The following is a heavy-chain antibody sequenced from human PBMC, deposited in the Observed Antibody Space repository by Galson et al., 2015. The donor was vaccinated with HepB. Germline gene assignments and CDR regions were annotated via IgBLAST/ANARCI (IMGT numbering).Heavy chain of an antibody. CDR2: MNPNSGNT. J-gene: IGHJ3*02. D-gene: IGHD3-22*01. CDR3: ARPNIKYYDSSGGDAFDI. Sequence: SVKVSCKASGYTFTSYDINWVRQATGQGLEWMGWMNPNSGNTGYAQKFQGRVTMTRNTSISTAYMELSSLRSEDTAVYYCARPNIKYYDSSGGDAFDIWAKGQWSPSLQ. CDR1: GYTFTSYD. V-gene: IGHV1-8*01.